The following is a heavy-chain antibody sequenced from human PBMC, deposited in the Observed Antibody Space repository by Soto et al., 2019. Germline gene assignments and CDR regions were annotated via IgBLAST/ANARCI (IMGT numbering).Heavy chain of an antibody. CDR1: GGTFSSYA. CDR2: IIPIFGTA. D-gene: IGHD3-3*01. Sequence: SVKVSCKASGGTFSSYAISWVRQAPGQGLEWMGGIIPIFGTANYAQKFQGRVTITADESTSTAYMELSSLRAEDTAVYYCAKLIGGVKAIGGTGNWLDPWGQGTLVTVSS. CDR3: AKLIGGVKAIGGTGNWLDP. V-gene: IGHV1-69*01. J-gene: IGHJ5*02.